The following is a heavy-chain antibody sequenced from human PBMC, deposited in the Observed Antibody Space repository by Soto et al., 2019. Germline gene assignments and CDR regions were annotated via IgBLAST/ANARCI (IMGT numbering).Heavy chain of an antibody. Sequence: ASVKVSCKASGNTFTRYTMNWVRQAPGQRLEWMGWINPDNGNTKSSQKFQDRVIITRDTSASTAYMDLSSLRSEDTAVYYCARGIATGQLDPWGQRTLVTVSS. CDR3: ARGIATGQLDP. D-gene: IGHD2-15*01. V-gene: IGHV1-3*01. CDR1: GNTFTRYT. J-gene: IGHJ5*02. CDR2: INPDNGNT.